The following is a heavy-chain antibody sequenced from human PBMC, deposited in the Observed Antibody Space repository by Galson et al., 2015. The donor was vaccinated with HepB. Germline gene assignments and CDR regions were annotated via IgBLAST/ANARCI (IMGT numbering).Heavy chain of an antibody. J-gene: IGHJ4*02. D-gene: IGHD1-26*01. V-gene: IGHV4-34*01. CDR2: INQSGST. CDR3: AVQVGGRDDF. Sequence: SETLSLTCAVYGGSFSGYFWGWIRQPPGKGLEWIGEINQSGSTNYNPSLKSRVTISVDTSKNQFSLELSSVTAADTAVYYCAVQVGGRDDFWGQGTLVTVSS. CDR1: GGSFSGYF.